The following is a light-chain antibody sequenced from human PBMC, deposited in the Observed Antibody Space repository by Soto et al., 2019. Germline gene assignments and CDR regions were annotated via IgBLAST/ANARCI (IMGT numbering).Light chain of an antibody. CDR1: QSVSNF. CDR2: DAS. Sequence: EIVLTQSPATLSLSPGERATLSCRASQSVSNFLAWYQQIPGQAPSLLIYDASNRATGIPDRFSGSGSGTDFTLTISRLEPEDFAVYYCQQHETLITFGQGTRLEI. J-gene: IGKJ5*01. CDR3: QQHETLIT. V-gene: IGKV3-11*01.